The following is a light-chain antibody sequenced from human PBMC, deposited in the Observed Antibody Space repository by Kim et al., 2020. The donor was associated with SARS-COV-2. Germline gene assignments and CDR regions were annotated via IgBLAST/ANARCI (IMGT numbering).Light chain of an antibody. J-gene: IGKJ1*01. CDR3: QQYNNCPPRT. V-gene: IGKV3-15*01. CDR2: RAS. CDR1: QSVSSN. Sequence: EIVMTQSPATLSVSPGERATLSCRASQSVSSNLSWYQQKPGKAPRILIYRASNRATGITARCSGSGSGTDFTLTITSLQSEDVAVYYCQQYNNCPPRTFGQGTKVDIK.